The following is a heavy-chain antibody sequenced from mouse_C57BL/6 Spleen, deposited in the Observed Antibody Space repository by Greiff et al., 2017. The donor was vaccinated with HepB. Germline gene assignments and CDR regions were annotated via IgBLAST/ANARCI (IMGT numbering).Heavy chain of an antibody. CDR1: GYTFTDYN. Sequence: DVKLQESGPELVKPGASVKIPCKASGYTFTDYNMDWVKQSHGKSLEWIGDINPNNGGTIYNQKFKGKATLTVDKSSSTAYMELRSLTSEDTAVYYCARGGTTVVARNWYFDVWGTGTTVTVSS. V-gene: IGHV1-18*01. CDR3: ARGGTTVVARNWYFDV. D-gene: IGHD1-1*01. J-gene: IGHJ1*03. CDR2: INPNNGGT.